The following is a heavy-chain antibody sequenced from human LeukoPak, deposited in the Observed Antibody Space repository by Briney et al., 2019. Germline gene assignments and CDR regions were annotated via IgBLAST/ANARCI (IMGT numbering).Heavy chain of an antibody. D-gene: IGHD2-2*01. CDR1: GGTFSSAW. Sequence: GGSLRLSCAASGGTFSSAWMSWVRQAPGKGLEWVGLIRDKPDGGTTDYAAPVKGRFTISRDDSKSMLYLQMNSLKTEDTAVYYCTTDNAPGMDVWGQGTTVTVSS. CDR3: TTDNAPGMDV. CDR2: IRDKPDGGTT. V-gene: IGHV3-15*01. J-gene: IGHJ6*02.